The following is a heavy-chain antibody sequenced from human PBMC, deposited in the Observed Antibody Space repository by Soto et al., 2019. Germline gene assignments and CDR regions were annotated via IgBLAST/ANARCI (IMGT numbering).Heavy chain of an antibody. CDR1: GGSIGSSSYY. CDR3: ARLGSSGWFGMDV. CDR2: IYYSGST. V-gene: IGHV4-39*01. J-gene: IGHJ6*02. Sequence: SETLSLTCTVSGGSIGSSSYYWGWIRQPPGKGLEWIGSIYYSGSTYYNPSLKSRVTISVDTSKNQFSLKLSSVTAADTAVYYCARLGSSGWFGMDVWGQGTTVTVSS. D-gene: IGHD6-19*01.